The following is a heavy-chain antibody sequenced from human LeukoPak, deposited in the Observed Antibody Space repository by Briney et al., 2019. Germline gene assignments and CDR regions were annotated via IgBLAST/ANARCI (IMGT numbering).Heavy chain of an antibody. Sequence: GGSLRLSCAASGLTFSDYAVSWFRQAPGKGLEWVSGITSGFTPHYADSVKGRFTISRDNSKNMFHLQLNSLRAEDTAVYYCAKDYSDSRVADVFFEYWGQGTLVTVSS. CDR1: GLTFSDYA. D-gene: IGHD2-15*01. CDR3: AKDYSDSRVADVFFEY. V-gene: IGHV3-23*01. CDR2: ITSGFTP. J-gene: IGHJ4*02.